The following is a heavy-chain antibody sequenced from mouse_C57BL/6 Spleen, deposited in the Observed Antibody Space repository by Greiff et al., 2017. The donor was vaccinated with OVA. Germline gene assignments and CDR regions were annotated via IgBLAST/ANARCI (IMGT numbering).Heavy chain of an antibody. V-gene: IGHV1-50*01. CDR3: ARWANSFFDY. J-gene: IGHJ2*01. CDR2: IDPSDSYT. D-gene: IGHD4-1*02. CDR1: GYTFPSYW. Sequence: QVQLQQPGAELVKPGASVKLSCQASGYTFPSYWMQWVQQRPGLGLEWLGEIDPSDSYTNSTQKFTGKATFPVDTSSSTAYMQLSSLTSEDSAVYYCARWANSFFDYWGQGTTLTVSS.